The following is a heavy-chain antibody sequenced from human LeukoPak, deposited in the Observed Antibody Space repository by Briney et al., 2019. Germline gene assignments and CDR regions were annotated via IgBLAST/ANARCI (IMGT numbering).Heavy chain of an antibody. CDR1: GYTFSIYW. D-gene: IGHD6-13*01. J-gene: IGHJ4*02. CDR3: ARGIAAAG. V-gene: IGHV3-74*01. CDR2: INSYWSST. Sequence: PGGSLRLSCAVSGYTFSIYWMHWVRHAPGKGLVCVSRINSYWSSTSYADSVKGRFTISRDNAKNTLYLQMNTLRAEGTAVYYCARGIAAAGWGQGTLVTVSS.